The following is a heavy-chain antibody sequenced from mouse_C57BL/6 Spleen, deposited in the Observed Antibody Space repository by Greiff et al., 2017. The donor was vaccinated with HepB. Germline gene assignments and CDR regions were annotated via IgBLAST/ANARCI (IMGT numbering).Heavy chain of an antibody. Sequence: EVQLQQSGPELVKPGASVKISCKASGYTFTDYYMNWVKQSHGKSLEWIGDINPNNGGTSYNQKFKGKATLTVDKSSSTAYMELRSLTSEDSAVYYCARVGIYYDYPAWFAYWGQGTLVTVSA. CDR3: ARVGIYYDYPAWFAY. CDR2: INPNNGGT. J-gene: IGHJ3*01. V-gene: IGHV1-26*01. D-gene: IGHD2-4*01. CDR1: GYTFTDYY.